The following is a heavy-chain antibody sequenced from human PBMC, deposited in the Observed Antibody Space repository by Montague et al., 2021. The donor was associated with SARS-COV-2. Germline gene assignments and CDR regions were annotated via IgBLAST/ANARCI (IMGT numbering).Heavy chain of an antibody. D-gene: IGHD1-26*01. CDR3: ARIWGATRGDAFDI. CDR1: GFSLSTSGMC. J-gene: IGHJ3*02. V-gene: IGHV2-70*01. Sequence: PALVKPTQTLTLTCTFSGFSLSTSGMCVSWIRQPPGKALGWLALIDWDDDKYYSTSLKTRLTISKDTSKNQVVLTMTNMDPMDTATYYCARIWGATRGDAFDIWGQGTMVTVSS. CDR2: IDWDDDK.